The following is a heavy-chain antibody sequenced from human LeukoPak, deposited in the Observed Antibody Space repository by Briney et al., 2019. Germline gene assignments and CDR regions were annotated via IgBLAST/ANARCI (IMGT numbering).Heavy chain of an antibody. Sequence: SETLSLTCTVSGYSISSGYYWDWIRQPPGKGLEWIGSIYHSGSTYYNPSLKSRVTISVDTSKNQFSLKLTSVTAADTAVYYCAGRITMVRGDPFDYWGQGTLVTVSS. CDR3: AGRITMVRGDPFDY. CDR2: IYHSGST. D-gene: IGHD3-10*01. V-gene: IGHV4-38-2*02. J-gene: IGHJ4*02. CDR1: GYSISSGYY.